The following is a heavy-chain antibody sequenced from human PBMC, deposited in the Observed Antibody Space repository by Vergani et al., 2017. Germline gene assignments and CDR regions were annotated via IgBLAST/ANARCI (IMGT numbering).Heavy chain of an antibody. V-gene: IGHV3-23*04. CDR1: GFTFSSYA. CDR3: AKDSLTGTAIRLGELSALDY. D-gene: IGHD3-16*02. CDR2: ISGSGGST. J-gene: IGHJ4*02. Sequence: VQLVESGGGVVQPGRSLRLSCAASGFTFSSYAMSWVRQAPGKGLEWVSAISGSGGSTYYADSVKGRFTISRDNSKNTLYLQMNSLRAEDTAVYYCAKDSLTGTAIRLGELSALDYWGQGTLVTVSS.